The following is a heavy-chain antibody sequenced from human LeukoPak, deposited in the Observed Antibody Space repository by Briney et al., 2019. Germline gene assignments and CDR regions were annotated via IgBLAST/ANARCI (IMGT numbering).Heavy chain of an antibody. CDR3: ARTFDYSPFDI. D-gene: IGHD4-4*01. CDR2: MSHNSGHT. Sequence: ASVKVSCKASGYTFTSYDVNWVRQASGQGLEWMGWMSHNSGHTGYAQRFQGRGTMTRNTATNTAYLELSSLRSEDTAVYYCARTFDYSPFDIWGQGTMVTVSS. J-gene: IGHJ3*02. V-gene: IGHV1-8*01. CDR1: GYTFTSYD.